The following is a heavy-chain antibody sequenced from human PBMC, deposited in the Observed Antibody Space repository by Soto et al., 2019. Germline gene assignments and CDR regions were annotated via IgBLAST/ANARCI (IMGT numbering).Heavy chain of an antibody. V-gene: IGHV4-34*01. J-gene: IGHJ6*04. D-gene: IGHD3-16*01. CDR2: AHPDGGT. CDR1: GGSMNTYY. Sequence: QVQLQQSGAGLLKPSETLSLTCAVSGGSMNTYYWSRIRQSTGKGLEWIGEAHPDGGTLYNTYLSGRATISVERARRPFALPLNSVTAADTAVYYCDGADVWGKGTKVIVSS. CDR3: DGADV.